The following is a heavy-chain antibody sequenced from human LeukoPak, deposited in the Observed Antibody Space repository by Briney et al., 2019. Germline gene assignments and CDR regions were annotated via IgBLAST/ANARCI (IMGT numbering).Heavy chain of an antibody. CDR3: ARDRYYYDSSGYFYFDY. D-gene: IGHD3-22*01. J-gene: IGHJ4*02. Sequence: SETLSLTCTVSGGSISSYYWSWIRQPPGKGLEWIGYIYYSGSTNYNPSLKSRVTISVDTSKNQFSLKLSSVTAADTAVYYCARDRYYYDSSGYFYFDYWGQGTLVTVSS. CDR1: GGSISSYY. CDR2: IYYSGST. V-gene: IGHV4-59*01.